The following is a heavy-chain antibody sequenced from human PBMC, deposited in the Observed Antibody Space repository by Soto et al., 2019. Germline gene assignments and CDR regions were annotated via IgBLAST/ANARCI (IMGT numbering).Heavy chain of an antibody. D-gene: IGHD4-4*01. CDR2: IYYSGST. CDR3: ARAPATSNPYYFDY. Sequence: PSETLSLTCTVSGGSISSYYWSWIRQPPGKGLEWIGYIYYSGSTNYNPSLKSRVTISVDTSKNQFSLKLSSVTAADTAVYYCARAPATSNPYYFDYWGQGTLVTVSS. V-gene: IGHV4-59*01. CDR1: GGSISSYY. J-gene: IGHJ4*02.